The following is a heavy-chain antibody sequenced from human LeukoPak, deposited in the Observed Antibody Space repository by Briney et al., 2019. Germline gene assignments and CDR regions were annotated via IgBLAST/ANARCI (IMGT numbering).Heavy chain of an antibody. CDR3: AKAVQLWNYFDY. V-gene: IGHV3-43D*03. CDR1: GFTFDNYA. Sequence: GGSLRPSCAASGFTFDNYAMHWVRQAPGKGLEWVSFIRWDGTGTYSADSVKGRFTISRDNSKNSLYLQMNSLRADDTALYYCAKAVQLWNYFDYWGQGTLVTVSS. CDR2: IRWDGTGT. D-gene: IGHD5-18*01. J-gene: IGHJ4*02.